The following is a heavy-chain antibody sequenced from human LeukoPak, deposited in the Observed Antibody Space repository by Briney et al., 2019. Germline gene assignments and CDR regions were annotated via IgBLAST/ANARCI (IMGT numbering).Heavy chain of an antibody. CDR3: ARGGGYDSGRYYFDY. CDR1: GFTFSSYA. CDR2: ISYDGSNK. V-gene: IGHV3-30-3*01. D-gene: IGHD3-16*01. Sequence: GGSLRLSCAASGFTFSSYAMHWVRQAPGKGLEWVAVISYDGSNKYYADSVKGRFTISRDNSKNTLYLQMNSLRAEDTAVYYCARGGGYDSGRYYFDYWGQGTLVTVSS. J-gene: IGHJ4*02.